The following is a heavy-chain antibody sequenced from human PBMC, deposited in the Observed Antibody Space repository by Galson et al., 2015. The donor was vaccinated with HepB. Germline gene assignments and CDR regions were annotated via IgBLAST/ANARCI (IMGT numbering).Heavy chain of an antibody. V-gene: IGHV3-30*18. CDR2: ISYDGSNK. J-gene: IGHJ6*02. CDR1: GFTFSSYG. Sequence: SLRLSCAASGFTFSSYGMHWVRQAPGKGLEWVAVISYDGSNKYYADSVKGRFTISRDNSKNTLYLQMNSLRAEDTAVYYCAKVRLVVESYGMDVWGQGTTVTVSS. CDR3: AKVRLVVESYGMDV. D-gene: IGHD2-15*01.